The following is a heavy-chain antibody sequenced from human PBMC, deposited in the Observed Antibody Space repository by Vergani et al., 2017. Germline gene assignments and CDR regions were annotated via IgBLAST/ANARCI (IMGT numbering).Heavy chain of an antibody. CDR3: ARDARHCSNGVCYGDSYLDL. J-gene: IGHJ2*01. V-gene: IGHV3-33*01. CDR2: IWFDRGNK. Sequence: QEQLVESGGDVVQFGASLRISCAASGFSFSTYNMHWVRQAPGKGLEWVAVIWFDRGNKYHADSVQGRFTIYRDNFKNTLDLQMHSLLDEDTATYYCARDARHCSNGVCYGDSYLDLWVRGGLVT. D-gene: IGHD4-17*01. CDR1: GFSFSTYN.